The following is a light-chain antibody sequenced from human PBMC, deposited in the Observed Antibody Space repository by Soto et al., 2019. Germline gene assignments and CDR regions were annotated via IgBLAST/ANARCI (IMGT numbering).Light chain of an antibody. J-gene: IGKJ5*01. Sequence: EIVLTQSPVTLSLSPGERATLSCRASQSISRYLAWYQHKPGQAHRLLIYDASNRATGIPGRFSGSGSGTDFTLTISSLEPEDSAVYYCQQRSNWSITFGQGTRLEIK. CDR2: DAS. CDR3: QQRSNWSIT. V-gene: IGKV3-11*01. CDR1: QSISRY.